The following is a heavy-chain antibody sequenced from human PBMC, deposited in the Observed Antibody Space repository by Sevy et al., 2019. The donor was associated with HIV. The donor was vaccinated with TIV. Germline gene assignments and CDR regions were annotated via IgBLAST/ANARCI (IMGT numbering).Heavy chain of an antibody. CDR3: PGEASAAGTSFGLDV. J-gene: IGHJ6*02. V-gene: IGHV3-21*01. CDR1: GFNFNKHF. Sequence: WGSLRLSCVGSGFNFNKHFMVWVRQAPGRRLQWVSSISIRSGYIFYSDSVRGRFTISRDNAKNSLFLEMNNLGVEDTAVYYCPGEASAAGTSFGLDVWGQGTTVTVSS. D-gene: IGHD6-13*01. CDR2: ISIRSGYI.